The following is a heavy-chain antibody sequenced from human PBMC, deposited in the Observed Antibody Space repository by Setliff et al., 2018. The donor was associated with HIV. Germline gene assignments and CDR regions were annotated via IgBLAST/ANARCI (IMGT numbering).Heavy chain of an antibody. CDR3: ARDLESFWSSTSCYGGWFDP. V-gene: IGHV3-33*08. CDR2: IWYDGNNK. J-gene: IGHJ5*02. Sequence: HPGGSLRLSCAASGFTFSSYAMSWVRQAPGKGLEWVAVIWYDGNNKYYADSVKGRFTISRDNSKNTLYLQMNSLRAEDTAVYYCARDLESFWSSTSCYGGWFDPWGQGTLVTVSS. CDR1: GFTFSSYA. D-gene: IGHD2-2*01.